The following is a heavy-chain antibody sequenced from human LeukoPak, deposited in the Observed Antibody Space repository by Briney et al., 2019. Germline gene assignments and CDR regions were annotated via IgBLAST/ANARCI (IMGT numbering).Heavy chain of an antibody. V-gene: IGHV4-59*08. J-gene: IGHJ6*02. CDR3: ARGYSYGLYYYGMDV. CDR1: GGSISNYY. CDR2: IYYSGSP. D-gene: IGHD5-18*01. Sequence: SETLSLTCTVSGGSISNYYWSWIRQPPGKGLEWIGYIYYSGSPNYNPSLKSRVTISVDTSKNQFSLKVSSVTAADTAVYYCARGYSYGLYYYGMDVWGQGTTVTVSS.